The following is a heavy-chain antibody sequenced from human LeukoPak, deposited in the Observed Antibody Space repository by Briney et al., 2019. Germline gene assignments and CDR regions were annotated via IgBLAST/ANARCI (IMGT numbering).Heavy chain of an antibody. CDR3: ARVGPAGYYYDSSGYDYYFDY. V-gene: IGHV4-4*07. J-gene: IGHJ4*02. CDR1: GGSISSYY. CDR2: IYTSGST. Sequence: PSETLSLTCTVSGGSISSYYWSWIRQPAGKGLEWIGRIYTSGSTNYNPSLKSRVTMSVDTSKNQFSLKLSSVTAADTAVYYCARVGPAGYYYDSSGYDYYFDYWGQGTLVTVSS. D-gene: IGHD3-22*01.